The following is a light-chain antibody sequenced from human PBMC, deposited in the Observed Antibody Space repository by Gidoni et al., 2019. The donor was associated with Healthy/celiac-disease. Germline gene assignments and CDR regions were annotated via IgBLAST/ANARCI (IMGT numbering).Light chain of an antibody. J-gene: IGKJ2*04. CDR1: QSISSY. Sequence: IQMTQSPSSLSASVGDRVTLTGLASQSISSYLNWYQQTPGKAPKLLIYAASSLQSGVPSRFSGSGSWTDFTLTISSLQPEDFATYYWQQSYRTPDMCSFGQGTKLEIK. V-gene: IGKV1-39*01. CDR2: AAS. CDR3: QQSYRTPDMCS.